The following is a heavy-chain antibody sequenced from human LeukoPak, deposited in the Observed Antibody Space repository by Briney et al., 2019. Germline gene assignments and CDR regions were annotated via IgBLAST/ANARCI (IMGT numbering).Heavy chain of an antibody. D-gene: IGHD3-10*01. CDR2: IYYSRTT. CDR3: ARPMIRGVNDPLDI. CDR1: GGSITSYY. J-gene: IGHJ3*02. Sequence: SETLSLTCTVSGGSITSYYWSWIRQPPGKGLEWIGYIYYSRTTNYNPSLKSRVTISVDTSKNQFSLELNSVTAADTAVYYCARPMIRGVNDPLDIWGQGTMVTVSS. V-gene: IGHV4-59*08.